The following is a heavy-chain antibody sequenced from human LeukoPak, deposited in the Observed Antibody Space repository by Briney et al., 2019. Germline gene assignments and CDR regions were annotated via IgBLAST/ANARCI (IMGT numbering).Heavy chain of an antibody. J-gene: IGHJ4*02. D-gene: IGHD3-22*01. V-gene: IGHV3-20*04. CDR3: ARDGVHYYDSSGYYYGMYYFDY. CDR1: GFTFDDYG. CDR2: INWNGGST. Sequence: GALRLSCAASGFTFDDYGMSWVRQAPGKGLEWVSGINWNGGSTGYADSVKGRFTISRDNAKNSLYLQMNSLRAEDTALYYCARDGVHYYDSSGYYYGMYYFDYWGQGTLVTVSS.